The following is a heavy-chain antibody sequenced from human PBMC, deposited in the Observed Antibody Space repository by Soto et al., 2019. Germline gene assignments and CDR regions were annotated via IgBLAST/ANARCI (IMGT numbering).Heavy chain of an antibody. Sequence: ASVKVSCKASGYTFTSYGISWVRQAPGQGLEWMGWISAYNGNTNYAQKLQGRVTMTTDTSTSTAYMELRSLRSDDTAVYYCASSVVVAATPYYYYGMDVWGQGTTVTVSS. V-gene: IGHV1-18*01. CDR3: ASSVVVAATPYYYYGMDV. CDR2: ISAYNGNT. D-gene: IGHD2-15*01. CDR1: GYTFTSYG. J-gene: IGHJ6*02.